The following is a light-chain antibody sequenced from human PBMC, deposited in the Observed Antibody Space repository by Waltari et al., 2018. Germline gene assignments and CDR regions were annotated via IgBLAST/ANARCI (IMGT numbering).Light chain of an antibody. J-gene: IGLJ2*01. CDR2: EVT. V-gene: IGLV2-14*01. Sequence: QSALTQPASVSGSPGQSITISCPGTTRDVGRYNYVSWYQCHPDKAPELIIYEVTNRPSGVSDRFSGSKSGNTASLSISGLQPEDEADYYCSSYTSIKTPYVVFGGGTKVTVL. CDR3: SSYTSIKTPYVV. CDR1: TRDVGRYNY.